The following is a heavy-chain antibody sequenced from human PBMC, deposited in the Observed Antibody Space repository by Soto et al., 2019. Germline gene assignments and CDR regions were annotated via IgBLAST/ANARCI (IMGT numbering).Heavy chain of an antibody. Sequence: EVQLLESGGGLVQPGGSLRLSCTASKFTMTTSAMSWVRQIPGRGLEWVSAIGGSGGSTYYAESVKGRFTISRDKSKNSLDLQMNSLRADDTAIYYCVMFRPAQPVFGYGAFDIWGQGTVVTVSS. D-gene: IGHD3-3*01. CDR3: VMFRPAQPVFGYGAFDI. J-gene: IGHJ3*02. CDR2: IGGSGGST. V-gene: IGHV3-23*01. CDR1: KFTMTTSA.